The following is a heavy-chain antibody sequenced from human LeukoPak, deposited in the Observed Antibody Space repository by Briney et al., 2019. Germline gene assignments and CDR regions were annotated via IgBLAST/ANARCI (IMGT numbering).Heavy chain of an antibody. CDR1: GYTFTSFD. CDR3: ARQGVVFPTDYHYMDV. D-gene: IGHD3-3*01. Sequence: ASVKVSCKASGYTFTSFDINWLRQATGQGLEWMGWMNPNSGNTGYAQKFQGRVTITRNTSVSTAYMELSSLRSEDTAVYYCARQGVVFPTDYHYMDVWGKGTTVTVSS. J-gene: IGHJ6*03. V-gene: IGHV1-8*03. CDR2: MNPNSGNT.